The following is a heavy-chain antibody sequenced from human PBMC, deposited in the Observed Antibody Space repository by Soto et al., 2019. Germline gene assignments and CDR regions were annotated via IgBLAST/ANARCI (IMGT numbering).Heavy chain of an antibody. CDR2: IYYSGST. D-gene: IGHD3-10*01. Sequence: SETLSLTCTVSGGSISSGGYYWSWIRQHPGKGLEWIGYIYYSGSTYYNPSLKSRVTISVDTSKNQFSLKLSSVTAADTAVYYCAREIGSVTGEACFDYWGQGTLVTVSS. CDR1: GGSISSGGYY. CDR3: AREIGSVTGEACFDY. J-gene: IGHJ4*02. V-gene: IGHV4-31*03.